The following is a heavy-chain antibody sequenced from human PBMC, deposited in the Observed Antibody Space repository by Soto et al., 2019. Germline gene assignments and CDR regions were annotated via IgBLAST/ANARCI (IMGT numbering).Heavy chain of an antibody. D-gene: IGHD6-6*01. CDR3: ARVEYSSSSGYYYYGMDV. J-gene: IGHJ6*02. CDR2: IIPIFGTA. Sequence: SVKVSCKASGGTFSSYAISWVRQAPGQGLEWMGGIIPIFGTANYAQKFQGRVTITADESTSTAYMELSSLRSEDTAVYYCARVEYSSSSGYYYYGMDVWGQGTTVTVSS. CDR1: GGTFSSYA. V-gene: IGHV1-69*13.